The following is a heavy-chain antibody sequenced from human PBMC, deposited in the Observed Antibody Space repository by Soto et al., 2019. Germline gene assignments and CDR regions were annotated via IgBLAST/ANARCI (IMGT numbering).Heavy chain of an antibody. Sequence: SVKVSCKASGGTFSSYAISWVRQAPGQGLEWMGGIIPIFGTANYAQKFQGRVTITADESTSTAYMELSSLRSEDTAVYYCARGTYYYDSSGYYYFDYWGQGTLVTVSS. CDR2: IIPIFGTA. V-gene: IGHV1-69*13. CDR1: GGTFSSYA. D-gene: IGHD3-22*01. J-gene: IGHJ4*02. CDR3: ARGTYYYDSSGYYYFDY.